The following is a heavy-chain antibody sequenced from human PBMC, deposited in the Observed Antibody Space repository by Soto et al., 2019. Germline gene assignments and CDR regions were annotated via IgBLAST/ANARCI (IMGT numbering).Heavy chain of an antibody. CDR3: AKGSAHYDFWSGYYGWFDP. V-gene: IGHV3-30*18. D-gene: IGHD3-3*01. Sequence: ESGGGVVQPGRSLRLSCAASGFTFSSYGMHWVRQAPGKGLEWVAVISYDGSNKYYADSVKGRFTISRDNSKNTLYLQMNSLRAEDTAVYYCAKGSAHYDFWSGYYGWFDPWGQGTLVTVSS. CDR1: GFTFSSYG. CDR2: ISYDGSNK. J-gene: IGHJ5*02.